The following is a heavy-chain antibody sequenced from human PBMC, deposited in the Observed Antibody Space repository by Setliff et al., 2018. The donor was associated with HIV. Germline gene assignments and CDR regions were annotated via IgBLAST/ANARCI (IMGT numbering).Heavy chain of an antibody. J-gene: IGHJ4*02. CDR2: IRYDGKNK. CDR1: GFMFSKYG. V-gene: IGHV3-30*02. Sequence: AGGSLRLSCGASGFMFSKYGMHWVRQAPGKGLEWVTFIRYDGKNKVYADFVKGRFTISRDNSKNTLYLQMNTLRIEDTAVYYCAREKFENGDYEFVSTFDSWGQGTLVTVSS. D-gene: IGHD4-17*01. CDR3: AREKFENGDYEFVSTFDS.